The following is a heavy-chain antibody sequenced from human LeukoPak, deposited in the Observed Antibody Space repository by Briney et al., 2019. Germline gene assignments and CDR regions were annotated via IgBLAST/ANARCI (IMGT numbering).Heavy chain of an antibody. J-gene: IGHJ4*02. V-gene: IGHV3-30-3*01. CDR1: GFTFSSYA. CDR2: ISYDGSNK. CDR3: ASPSQGY. Sequence: GRSLRLSCAASGFTFSSYAMHWVRQAPGKGLEWVAVISYDGSNKYYADSVKGRFTISRDNSKNTLYLQMNSLRAEDTAVYYCASPSQGYWGQGTLVTVSS.